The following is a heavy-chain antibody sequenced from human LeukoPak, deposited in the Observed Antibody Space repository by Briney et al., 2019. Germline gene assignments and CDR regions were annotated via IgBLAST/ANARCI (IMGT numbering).Heavy chain of an antibody. CDR1: GGSISSSRDD. CDR2: IYYSGST. J-gene: IGHJ4*02. CDR3: ARHVEIAVAGPIDY. D-gene: IGHD6-19*01. Sequence: SETLSLTCTVSGGSISSSRDDWGWIRQPPGKGLEWIGSIYYSGSTYYNPSLKSRVTISVDTSKNQCSLKLSSVTAADTAVYYCARHVEIAVAGPIDYWGQGTLVTVSS. V-gene: IGHV4-39*01.